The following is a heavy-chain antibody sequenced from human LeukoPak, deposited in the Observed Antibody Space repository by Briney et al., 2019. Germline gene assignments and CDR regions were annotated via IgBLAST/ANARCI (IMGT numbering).Heavy chain of an antibody. CDR2: INPNSGNT. CDR1: GYTFTGYY. D-gene: IGHD2-2*01. V-gene: IGHV1-8*02. J-gene: IGHJ5*02. CDR3: ARGLIDCSSTSCYTNWFDP. Sequence: ASVKVSCKASGYTFTGYYMHWVRQAPGQGLEWMGRINPNSGNTGYAQKFQGRVTMTRNTSISTAYMELSSLRSEDTAVYYCARGLIDCSSTSCYTNWFDPWGQGTLVTVSS.